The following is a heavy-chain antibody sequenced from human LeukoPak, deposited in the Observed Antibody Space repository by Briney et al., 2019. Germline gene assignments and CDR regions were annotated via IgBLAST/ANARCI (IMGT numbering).Heavy chain of an antibody. CDR1: GFTFDDYA. D-gene: IGHD6-13*01. CDR2: ISCNSGSI. J-gene: IGHJ4*02. V-gene: IGHV3-9*01. CDR3: AKDIEGNSWVFDY. Sequence: PGRSLRLSCAASGFTFDDYAMHWVRQAPGKGLEWVSGISCNSGSIGYADSVKGRFTISRDNAKNSLYLQMNSLRAEDTALYYCAKDIEGNSWVFDYWGQGTLVTVSS.